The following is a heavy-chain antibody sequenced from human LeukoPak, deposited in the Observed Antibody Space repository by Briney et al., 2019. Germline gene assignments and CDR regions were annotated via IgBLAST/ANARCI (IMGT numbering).Heavy chain of an antibody. J-gene: IGHJ5*02. V-gene: IGHV4-39*01. CDR3: ASLPYYDILTGPFDP. Sequence: SETLSLTCTVSGGSISSSSYYWGWIRQPPGKGLEWIGSIYYSGSTYYNPSLKSRVTISVDTSKNQFSLKLSSVTAAGTAVYYCASLPYYDILTGPFDPWGQGTLVTVSS. D-gene: IGHD3-9*01. CDR2: IYYSGST. CDR1: GGSISSSSYY.